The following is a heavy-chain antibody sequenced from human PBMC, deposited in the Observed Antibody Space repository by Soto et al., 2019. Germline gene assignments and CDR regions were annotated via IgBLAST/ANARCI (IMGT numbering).Heavy chain of an antibody. Sequence: EGQLLESGGNLVQPGMSLRLSCTASGFNFTYNAMRWVRQAPGKGLQWVSTVSGNGENTYYAESVRGRFTISRDTSKNTLYLQMNSLRVEDTAVYYGARLTGGTAPRPADWGQGTPVTVSS. J-gene: IGHJ4*02. CDR1: GFNFTYNA. D-gene: IGHD6-6*01. CDR2: VSGNGENT. CDR3: ARLTGGTAPRPAD. V-gene: IGHV3-23*01.